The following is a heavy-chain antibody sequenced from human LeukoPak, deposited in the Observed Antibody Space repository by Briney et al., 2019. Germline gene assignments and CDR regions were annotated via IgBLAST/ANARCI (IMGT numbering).Heavy chain of an antibody. V-gene: IGHV4-34*01. CDR2: INHSGST. D-gene: IGHD3-10*01. Sequence: SETPSLTCAVYGGSFSGYYWSWIRQPPGKGLEWIGEINHSGSTNYNPSLKSRVTISVDTSKNQFSLKLSSVTAADTAVYYCARIAGSITMVRGRYYYGMDVWGKGTTVTVSS. CDR1: GGSFSGYY. CDR3: ARIAGSITMVRGRYYYGMDV. J-gene: IGHJ6*04.